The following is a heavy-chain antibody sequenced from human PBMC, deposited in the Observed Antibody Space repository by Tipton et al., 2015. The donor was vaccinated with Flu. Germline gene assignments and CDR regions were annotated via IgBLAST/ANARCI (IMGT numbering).Heavy chain of an antibody. V-gene: IGHV3-74*01. CDR3: TRARVIVAAAIKFDS. J-gene: IGHJ5*01. CDR2: ISPDGSST. D-gene: IGHD1-26*01. CDR1: GFTLSSFW. Sequence: GSLRLSCAASGFTLSSFWMNWVRQAPGKGLVWVSRISPDGSSTNYADSVKGRFTISRDTAKNTLYLQMNSLRVEDTAVYYCTRARVIVAAAIKFDSWGRGTLVTVSS.